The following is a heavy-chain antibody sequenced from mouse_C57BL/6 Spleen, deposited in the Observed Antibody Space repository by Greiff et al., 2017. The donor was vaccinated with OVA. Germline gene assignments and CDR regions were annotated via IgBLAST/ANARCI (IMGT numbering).Heavy chain of an antibody. Sequence: EVMLVESGGDLVKPGGSLKLSCAASGFTFSSYGMSWVRQTPDKRLEWVATISSGGSYTYYPDSVKGRFTISKDNAKNTLYLQMSVLEAEDTAMYYCEEHDYLDYWGQGTTLTVSS. CDR2: ISSGGSYT. J-gene: IGHJ2*01. CDR1: GFTFSSYG. V-gene: IGHV5-6*01. CDR3: EEHDYLDY.